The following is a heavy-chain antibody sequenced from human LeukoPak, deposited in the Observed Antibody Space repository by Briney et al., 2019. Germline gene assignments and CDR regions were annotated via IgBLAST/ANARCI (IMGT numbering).Heavy chain of an antibody. V-gene: IGHV4-59*01. CDR2: IYYSGST. Sequence: PSETLSLTCTVSGGSISSYYWSWIRQPPGKGLEWIGYIYYSGSTNYNPSLKSRVTISVDTSKNQFSLQLSSVTAADTAVYYCARPVRQYCSGGSCTYWYFDLWGRGTLVTVSS. CDR1: GGSISSYY. CDR3: ARPVRQYCSGGSCTYWYFDL. J-gene: IGHJ2*01. D-gene: IGHD2-15*01.